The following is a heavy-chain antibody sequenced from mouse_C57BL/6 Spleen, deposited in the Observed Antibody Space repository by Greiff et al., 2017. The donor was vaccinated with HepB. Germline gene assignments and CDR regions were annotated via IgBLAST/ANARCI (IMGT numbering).Heavy chain of an antibody. CDR3: ASGIHYYGSSYWYFDV. V-gene: IGHV3-8*01. D-gene: IGHD1-1*01. J-gene: IGHJ1*03. CDR1: GYSITSDY. Sequence: EVHLVESGPGLAKPSQTLSLTCSVTGYSITSDYWNWIRKFPGNKLEYMGYISYSGSTYYNPSLKSRISITRDTSKNQYYLQLNSVTTEDTATYYCASGIHYYGSSYWYFDVWGTGTTVTVSS. CDR2: ISYSGST.